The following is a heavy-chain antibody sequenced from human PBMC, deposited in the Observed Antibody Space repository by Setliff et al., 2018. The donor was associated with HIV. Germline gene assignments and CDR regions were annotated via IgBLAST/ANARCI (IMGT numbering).Heavy chain of an antibody. V-gene: IGHV4-4*02. J-gene: IGHJ4*02. D-gene: IGHD5-18*01. CDR3: AKDQGHTAMAYVDN. CDR2: IYHSGGT. Sequence: SETLSLTCAVSGGSISSSNWWSWVRQPPGKGLEWIGEIYHSGGTNYNPSLKSRVTISLDKSKNHFSLELRSVTAADTAMYYCAKDQGHTAMAYVDNWGQGTLVTVSS. CDR1: GGSISSSNW.